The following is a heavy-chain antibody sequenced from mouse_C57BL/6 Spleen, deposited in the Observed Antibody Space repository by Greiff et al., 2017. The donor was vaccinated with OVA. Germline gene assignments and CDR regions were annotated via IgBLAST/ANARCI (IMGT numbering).Heavy chain of an antibody. CDR3: ARRGDGYYGVNYFDY. D-gene: IGHD2-3*01. J-gene: IGHJ2*01. Sequence: VQLQESGAELARPGASVKLSCKASGYTFTSYGISWVKQRTGQGLEWIGEIYPRSGNTYYNEKFKGKATLTADKSSSTAYMELRSLTSEDSAVYFGARRGDGYYGVNYFDYWGQGTTLTVSS. V-gene: IGHV1-81*01. CDR1: GYTFTSYG. CDR2: IYPRSGNT.